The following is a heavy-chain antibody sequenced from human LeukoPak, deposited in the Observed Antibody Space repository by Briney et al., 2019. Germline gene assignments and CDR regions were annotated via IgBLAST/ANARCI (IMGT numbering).Heavy chain of an antibody. CDR1: GFIFGNYG. D-gene: IGHD2-15*01. J-gene: IGHJ6*02. CDR2: IWYDGRNE. V-gene: IGHV3-33*01. Sequence: GGSLRLSCAASGFIFGNYGMHWVRQAPGKGLEWVAGIWYDGRNEDYVDSVKGRFTISRDNSKHTLYVQMNGLRVEDTAVYYCARDKYCSGASCWHGMDVWGQGTTVTVSS. CDR3: ARDKYCSGASCWHGMDV.